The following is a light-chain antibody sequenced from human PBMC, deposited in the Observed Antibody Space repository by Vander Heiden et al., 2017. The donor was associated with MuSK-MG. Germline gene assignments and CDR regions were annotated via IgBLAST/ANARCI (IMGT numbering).Light chain of an antibody. CDR2: AAS. V-gene: IGKV1-39*01. CDR3: QQFDSDPPNT. CDR1: QSIRSY. J-gene: IGKJ5*01. Sequence: DIQMTQSPSSLSASVGDRVTITCRASQSIRSYLNWYQQKPGKAPKLLIYAASSLQSGVPSRFSGSGSGTDFTLTISSLQPEDFATYYCQQFDSDPPNTFGQGTRLEIK.